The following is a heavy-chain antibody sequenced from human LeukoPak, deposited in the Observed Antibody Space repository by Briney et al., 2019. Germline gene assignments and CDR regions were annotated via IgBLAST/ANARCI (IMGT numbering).Heavy chain of an antibody. V-gene: IGHV3-23*01. CDR3: ATRSSGWYSGDYYFDY. CDR2: ISGSGGST. D-gene: IGHD6-19*01. CDR1: GFTFSSYA. J-gene: IGHJ4*02. Sequence: PGGSLRLSCAASGFTFSSYAMSWVRQAPGKGLEWVSAISGSGGSTYYADSVKGRFTISRDNSKNTLYLQMNSLRAKDTAVYYCATRSSGWYSGDYYFDYWGQGTLVTVSS.